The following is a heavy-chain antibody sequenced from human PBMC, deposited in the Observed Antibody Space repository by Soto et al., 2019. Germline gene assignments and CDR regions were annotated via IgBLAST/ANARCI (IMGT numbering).Heavy chain of an antibody. D-gene: IGHD3-10*01. V-gene: IGHV1-3*01. CDR3: ARDLRRGPFDY. CDR1: GYTFTSYA. Sequence: ASVKVSCKASGYTFTSYAMHWVRQAPGQRLEWMGWINAGNGNTKYSQKFQGRVTITRDTSASTAYMELSSLRSEDTAVYYCARDLRRGPFDYWGHGTLVPVSS. J-gene: IGHJ4*01. CDR2: INAGNGNT.